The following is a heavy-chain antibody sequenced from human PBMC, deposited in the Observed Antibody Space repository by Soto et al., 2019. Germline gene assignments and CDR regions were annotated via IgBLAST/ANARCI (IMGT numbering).Heavy chain of an antibody. D-gene: IGHD3-10*01. CDR1: GFTFRNYA. V-gene: IGHV3-23*01. J-gene: IGHJ4*02. CDR3: AKDRFTMVLLFDS. Sequence: EVQLLESGGALVQPGGYLRLSCAASGFTFRNYAMNWVRQAPGKGLEWVSSISGGGDSRKYVDSVKCRFTISRDNSKNTMYLQMNRLRAEDTAVYYCAKDRFTMVLLFDSWGQGTLVTVSS. CDR2: ISGGGDSR.